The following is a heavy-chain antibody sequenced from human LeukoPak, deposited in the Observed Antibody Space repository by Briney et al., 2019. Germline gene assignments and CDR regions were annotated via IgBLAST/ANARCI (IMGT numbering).Heavy chain of an antibody. Sequence: HPGGSLSLSCAAFGFTFSSYAMSWVRKAPGKGLEWVSAISGSGGSTYYADSVKGRFTISRDNSKNTLYLQMNSLRAEDTAVYYCAKFTVTTGSDAFDIWGQGTMVTVSS. CDR1: GFTFSSYA. V-gene: IGHV3-23*01. D-gene: IGHD4-17*01. J-gene: IGHJ3*02. CDR2: ISGSGGST. CDR3: AKFTVTTGSDAFDI.